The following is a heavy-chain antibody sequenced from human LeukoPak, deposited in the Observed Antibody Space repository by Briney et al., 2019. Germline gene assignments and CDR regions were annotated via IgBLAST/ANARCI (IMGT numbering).Heavy chain of an antibody. CDR3: ASDLYCSTTSCYPDY. V-gene: IGHV1-3*01. CDR1: GYTFTSYG. J-gene: IGHJ4*02. D-gene: IGHD2-2*01. CDR2: INAGNGNT. Sequence: ASVKVSCKASGYTFTSYGISWVRQAPGQGLEWMGWINAGNGNTKYSQKFQGRVTITRDTSASTAYMELSSLRSEDTAVYYCASDLYCSTTSCYPDYWGQGTLVTVSS.